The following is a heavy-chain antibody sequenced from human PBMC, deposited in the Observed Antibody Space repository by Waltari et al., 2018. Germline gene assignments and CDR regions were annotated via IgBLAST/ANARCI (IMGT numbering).Heavy chain of an antibody. CDR1: GGSISSGSYY. J-gene: IGHJ5*02. V-gene: IGHV4-61*02. Sequence: QVQLQESGPGLVKPSQTLSLTCTVSGGSISSGSYYWSWIRQPAGKGLEWIGRIYTSGSTNYNPSLKSRVTISVDTSKNRFSLKLSSVTAADTAVYYCARGWGAARYNWFDPWGQGTLVTVSS. CDR3: ARGWGAARYNWFDP. CDR2: IYTSGST. D-gene: IGHD6-6*01.